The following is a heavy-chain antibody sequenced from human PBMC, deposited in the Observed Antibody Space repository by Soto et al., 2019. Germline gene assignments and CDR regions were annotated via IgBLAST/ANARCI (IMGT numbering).Heavy chain of an antibody. V-gene: IGHV3-53*01. CDR2: IYSGGYT. Sequence: EVQLVESGGGLIQPGGSLRLSCAVSGFTVSNNYMSWVRQAPGKGLEGVSVIYSGGYTAYGDSVKGRFTISRDNSKNTLSPQMNARGAADPAVFYWANNPGGGGYWGQGTLVTVSS. CDR1: GFTVSNNY. J-gene: IGHJ4*02. CDR3: ANNPGGGGY. D-gene: IGHD1-1*01.